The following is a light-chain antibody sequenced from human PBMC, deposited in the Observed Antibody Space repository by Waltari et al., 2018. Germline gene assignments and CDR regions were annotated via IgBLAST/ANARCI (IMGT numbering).Light chain of an antibody. CDR2: GAS. Sequence: EIVMTQSPATLSVSPGERATLSCRASQSVGSDLDWYQQKPGQAPSLLIYGASTRVTGVPARFSGSGSGTEFTLTISSLQSEDFVVYYCQQYNKWPPYTFGQGTKLEIK. J-gene: IGKJ2*01. CDR1: QSVGSD. CDR3: QQYNKWPPYT. V-gene: IGKV3-15*01.